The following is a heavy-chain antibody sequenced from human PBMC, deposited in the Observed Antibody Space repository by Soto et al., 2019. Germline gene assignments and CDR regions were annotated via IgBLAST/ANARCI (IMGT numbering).Heavy chain of an antibody. CDR3: ARDLIPGSDYYYYYGMDV. V-gene: IGHV3-53*01. Sequence: VQLVESGGGLIQPGGSLRLSCAASGFTVSTNYMSWVRQAPGKGLEWVSVIYSGGSTYYADSVKGRFTISRDNSKNTLYLQMNSLRAEDTAVYYCARDLIPGSDYYYYYGMDVWGQGTTVTVSS. CDR2: IYSGGST. D-gene: IGHD2-8*01. CDR1: GFTVSTNY. J-gene: IGHJ6*02.